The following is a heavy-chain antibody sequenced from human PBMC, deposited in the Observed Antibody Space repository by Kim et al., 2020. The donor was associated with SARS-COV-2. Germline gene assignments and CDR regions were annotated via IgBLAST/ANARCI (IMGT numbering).Heavy chain of an antibody. CDR3: GKGVRDYNYYGLDV. CDR1: GFTFSTYG. CDR2: ISGSGATR. J-gene: IGHJ6*02. V-gene: IGHV3-23*01. D-gene: IGHD3-10*01. Sequence: GGSLRLSCAASGFTFSTYGMSWVRQAPGKGLEWVSGISGSGATRYYADSVKGRFTISRDNSKNTLYVQMNSLRAEDTAVYYCGKGVRDYNYYGLDVWGQG.